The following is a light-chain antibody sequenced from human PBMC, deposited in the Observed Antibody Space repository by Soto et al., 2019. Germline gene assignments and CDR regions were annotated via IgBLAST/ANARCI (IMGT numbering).Light chain of an antibody. CDR2: SAS. CDR3: QQSFSAPRT. Sequence: DIQMSQSPSSLSSSVGDSVTITCRASETIIDNLHWYQQQPGEAPTLLIFSASSLHSGGPSSFRGSGSGTHFTLTISSLQPEDFETYYFQQSFSAPRTFGQGTKLQAK. CDR1: ETIIDN. J-gene: IGKJ2*01. V-gene: IGKV1-39*01.